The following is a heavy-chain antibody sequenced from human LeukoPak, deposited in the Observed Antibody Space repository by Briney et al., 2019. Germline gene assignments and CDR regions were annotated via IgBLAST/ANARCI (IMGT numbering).Heavy chain of an antibody. D-gene: IGHD4-17*01. CDR1: GFTFSSYA. V-gene: IGHV3-30-3*01. CDR3: ARVGATVTTGGDWFDP. J-gene: IGHJ5*02. CDR2: ISYDGSNK. Sequence: PGGSLRLSCAASGFTFSSYAMHWVRQAPGKGLEWVAVISYDGSNKYYADSVKGRFTISRDNSKNTLYLQMNSLRAEDTAVYYCARVGATVTTGGDWFDPWGQGTLVTVSS.